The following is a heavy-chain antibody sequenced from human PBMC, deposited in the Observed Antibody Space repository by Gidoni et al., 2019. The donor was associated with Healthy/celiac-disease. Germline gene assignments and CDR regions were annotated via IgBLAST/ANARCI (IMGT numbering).Heavy chain of an antibody. CDR2: IYSGGTK. Sequence: EVQLVETGGGLIQPEGSLRLSCAASRFTVSFHYMSWVRQAPGKGLEWVSVIYSGGTKYYADSVKGRFTISRDNSKNTLYLQMNSLRAEDTAVYYCARTSTTGTTIWFDPWGQGTQVTVSS. D-gene: IGHD1-1*01. CDR3: ARTSTTGTTIWFDP. CDR1: RFTVSFHY. V-gene: IGHV3-53*02. J-gene: IGHJ5*02.